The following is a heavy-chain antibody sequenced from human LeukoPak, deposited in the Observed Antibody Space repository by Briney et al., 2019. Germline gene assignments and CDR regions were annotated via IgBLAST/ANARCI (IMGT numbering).Heavy chain of an antibody. CDR1: GGSISSYY. CDR2: IYYSGST. Sequence: SETLSLTCTVSGGSISSYYWSWIRQPPGKGLEWIGYIYYSGSTNYNPSLKSRVTISVDTSKNQFSLKLSSVTAADTAVYYCARESYDFWSGPPHAWFDPWGQGTLVTVSS. V-gene: IGHV4-59*01. D-gene: IGHD3-3*01. J-gene: IGHJ5*02. CDR3: ARESYDFWSGPPHAWFDP.